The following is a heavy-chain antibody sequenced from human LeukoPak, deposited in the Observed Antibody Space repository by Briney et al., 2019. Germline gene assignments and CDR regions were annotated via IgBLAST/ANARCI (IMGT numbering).Heavy chain of an antibody. Sequence: GGSLRLSCAASGFTFSSYAMSWVRQAPGKGLEWVSRVGGSGVSTYYADSVKGRFTISRDNSKNTLYLQMNSLRAEDTAVYYSAKNNDFDYWGQGTLVTVSS. CDR1: GFTFSSYA. D-gene: IGHD2-8*01. CDR3: AKNNDFDY. J-gene: IGHJ4*02. V-gene: IGHV3-23*01. CDR2: VGGSGVST.